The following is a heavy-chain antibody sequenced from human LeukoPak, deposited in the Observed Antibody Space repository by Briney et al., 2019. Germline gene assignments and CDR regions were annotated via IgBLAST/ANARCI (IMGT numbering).Heavy chain of an antibody. J-gene: IGHJ4*02. CDR2: ILGSGRSA. CDR3: SKWGDYDVLTGYYDSDF. CDR1: GFTFNNYA. V-gene: IGHV3-23*01. Sequence: GGSLRLSCAASGFTFNNYAMSWVRQAPGKGLKWVSAILGSGRSAYYADSVKGRFTISRDNSENSLFLQMNSLRVEDTALYYCSKWGDYDVLTGYYDSDFWGQGTLVTVSA. D-gene: IGHD3-9*01.